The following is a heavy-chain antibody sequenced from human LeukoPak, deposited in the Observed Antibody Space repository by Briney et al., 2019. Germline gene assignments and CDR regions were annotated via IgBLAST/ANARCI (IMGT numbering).Heavy chain of an antibody. V-gene: IGHV3-23*01. J-gene: IGHJ6*03. CDR1: GFTFSSYA. CDR2: ISGSGGST. Sequence: GGSLRLSCAASGFTFSSYAMSWVRQAPGKGLEWVSAISGSGGSTYYADSVKGRFTISRDNSKNTLYLQMNSLRAEDTAVYYCAKGSYDSSGYYYYYYYMDVWGKGTTVTVSS. CDR3: AKGSYDSSGYYYYYYYMDV. D-gene: IGHD3-22*01.